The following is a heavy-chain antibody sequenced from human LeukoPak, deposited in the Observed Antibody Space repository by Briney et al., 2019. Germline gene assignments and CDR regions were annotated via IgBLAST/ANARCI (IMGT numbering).Heavy chain of an antibody. CDR2: MNPNSGNT. V-gene: IGHV1-8*01. D-gene: IGHD3-3*01. CDR1: GYTFTRYD. J-gene: IGHJ6*03. CDR3: ARGKDDFWSGSYYYYYMDV. Sequence: ASVKVSCKASGYTFTRYDMNWVGQATGQGLEWMGWMNPNSGNTGYAQKCQCRVTMTRNTSISTAYMELSSLRSEDTAVYYCARGKDDFWSGSYYYYYMDVWGKGTTVTVSS.